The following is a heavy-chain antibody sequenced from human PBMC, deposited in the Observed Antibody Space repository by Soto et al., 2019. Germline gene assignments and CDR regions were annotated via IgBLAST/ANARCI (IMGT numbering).Heavy chain of an antibody. Sequence: SETLSLTCTVSGASISGFYWSWIRKSAGKGLEWIGRIYATGTTDYNPSLKSRVMMSVDTSKKQFSLKLRSVTAADTAVYYCVRDGTKTLRDWLDPWGQGISVTVSS. CDR2: IYATGTT. D-gene: IGHD1-1*01. CDR3: VRDGTKTLRDWLDP. CDR1: GASISGFY. V-gene: IGHV4-4*07. J-gene: IGHJ5*02.